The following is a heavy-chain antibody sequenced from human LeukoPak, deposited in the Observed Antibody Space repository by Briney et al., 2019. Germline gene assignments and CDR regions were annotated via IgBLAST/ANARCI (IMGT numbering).Heavy chain of an antibody. Sequence: SETLPLTCAVYGGSFSGYYWSWIRQPPGKGLEWIGEINHSGSTNYNPSLKSRVTISVDTSKNQFSLKLSSVTAADTAVYYCARARDSSGYYYSWFDYWGQGTLVTVSS. CDR2: INHSGST. J-gene: IGHJ4*02. CDR3: ARARDSSGYYYSWFDY. CDR1: GGSFSGYY. V-gene: IGHV4-34*01. D-gene: IGHD3-22*01.